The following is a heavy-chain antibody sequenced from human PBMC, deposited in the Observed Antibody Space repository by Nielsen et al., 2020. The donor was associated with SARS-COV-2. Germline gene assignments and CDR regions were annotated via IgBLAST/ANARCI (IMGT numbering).Heavy chain of an antibody. CDR3: TRDQAPSYGDPLEY. J-gene: IGHJ4*02. D-gene: IGHD4-17*01. V-gene: IGHV4-34*01. CDR1: GGSFSGYY. CDR2: INHSGST. Sequence: SETLSLTCAVYGGSFSGYYWSWIRQPPGKGLEWIGEINHSGSTNYNPSLKSRVTISVDTSKNQFSLKLSSVTAADTAVYYCTRDQAPSYGDPLEYWGQGTLVTVSS.